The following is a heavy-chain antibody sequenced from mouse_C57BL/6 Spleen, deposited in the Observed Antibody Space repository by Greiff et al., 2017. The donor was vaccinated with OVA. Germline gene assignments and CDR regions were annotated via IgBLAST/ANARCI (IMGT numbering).Heavy chain of an antibody. D-gene: IGHD2-4*01. CDR3: ARRYDYGNAMGY. Sequence: QVQLQQSGPELVKPGASVKISCKASGYAFSSSWMNWVKQRPGEGLEWIGRIYPGDGDTNYNRKFKGKATLTADKSYSTTYMQLSSLTSEDSAVYCCARRYDYGNAMGYWGQGASVTVSS. CDR2: IYPGDGDT. CDR1: GYAFSSSW. J-gene: IGHJ4*01. V-gene: IGHV1-82*01.